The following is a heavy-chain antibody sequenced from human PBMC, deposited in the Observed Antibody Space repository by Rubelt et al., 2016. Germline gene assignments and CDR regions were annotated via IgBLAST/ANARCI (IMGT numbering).Heavy chain of an antibody. V-gene: IGHV4-39*07. Sequence: QLQLQESGPGLVKPSETLSLTCTVSGGSISSGTDYWGWIRQPPGKGLEWIGNIYYSGYTYYNPSLKSRLSISLDTSKNQFSLNLRSGTAADTAVYYCARDLGADVWGQGTTVTVSS. J-gene: IGHJ6*02. CDR3: ARDLGADV. D-gene: IGHD3-16*01. CDR2: IYYSGYT. CDR1: GGSISSGTDY.